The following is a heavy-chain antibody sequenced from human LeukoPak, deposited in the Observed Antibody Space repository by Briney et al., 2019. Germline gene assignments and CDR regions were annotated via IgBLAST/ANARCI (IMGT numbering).Heavy chain of an antibody. CDR3: VKSLSGWYYFDY. CDR2: IGINGGST. J-gene: IGHJ4*02. Sequence: GGSLRLSCSASGFTFSSYAMHWVRQAPGKGLEYVSAIGINGGSTYYADSVKGRFTISRDNSKNTLYLQMSSLGVEDTAVYYCVKSLSGWYYFDYWGQGTLVTVSS. V-gene: IGHV3-64D*06. CDR1: GFTFSSYA. D-gene: IGHD6-19*01.